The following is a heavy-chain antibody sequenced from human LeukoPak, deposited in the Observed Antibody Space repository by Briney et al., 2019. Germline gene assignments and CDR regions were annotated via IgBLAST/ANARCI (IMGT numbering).Heavy chain of an antibody. CDR3: AKDYGYSSSWYDY. CDR1: GFTFGDYG. V-gene: IGHV3-9*01. CDR2: ISWNSASV. D-gene: IGHD6-13*01. Sequence: ALRLSFEASGFTFGDYGMDRVRQAPGEGLGWVLTISWNSASVGYVDSVKGRFTISRDNAKKTLYLQMNSLRPEDTALYYCAKDYGYSSSWYDYWGQGTLVTVSS. J-gene: IGHJ4*02.